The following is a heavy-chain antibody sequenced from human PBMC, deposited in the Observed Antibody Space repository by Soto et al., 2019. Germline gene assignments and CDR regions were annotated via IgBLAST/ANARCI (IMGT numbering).Heavy chain of an antibody. V-gene: IGHV4-39*07. Sequence: TSETLSLTCTVSGDSVATSSYYWCWIRQTPGRGLERIGTVYYSGSTYYNPSLKSRVTISVDTSKNQFSLKLSSVTAADTAVYYCASSSESSPHFDWSFGYWGQGTLVTVSS. CDR1: GDSVATSSYY. D-gene: IGHD3-9*01. CDR3: ASSSESSPHFDWSFGY. CDR2: VYYSGST. J-gene: IGHJ4*02.